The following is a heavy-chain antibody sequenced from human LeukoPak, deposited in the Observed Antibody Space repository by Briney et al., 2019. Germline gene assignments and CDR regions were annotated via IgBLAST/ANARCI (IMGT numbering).Heavy chain of an antibody. D-gene: IGHD1-26*01. CDR1: GFTFSDHY. V-gene: IGHV3-72*01. J-gene: IGHJ4*02. CDR3: TRLSLKYSSDY. Sequence: QSGGSLRLSCAASGFTFSDHYMDWVRQAPGKGLEWVGRSRNKANSYSTEYAASVKGRFTISRDDSENSLYLQMNSLITEDTAVYYCTRLSLKYSSDYWGQGTLVTLSS. CDR2: SRNKANSYST.